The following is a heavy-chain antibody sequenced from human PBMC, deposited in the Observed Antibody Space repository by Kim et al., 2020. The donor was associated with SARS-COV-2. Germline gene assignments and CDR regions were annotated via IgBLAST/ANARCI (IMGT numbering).Heavy chain of an antibody. V-gene: IGHV5-51*01. D-gene: IGHD6-13*01. J-gene: IGHJ5*02. Sequence: YSPSFQGQVTISADKSISTAYLQWSSLKASDTAMYYCTIAAANGRNWFDPWGQGTLVTVSS. CDR3: TIAAANGRNWFDP.